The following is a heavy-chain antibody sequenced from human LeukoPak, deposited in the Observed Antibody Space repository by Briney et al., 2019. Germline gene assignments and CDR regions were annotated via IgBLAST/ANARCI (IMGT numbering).Heavy chain of an antibody. CDR3: ARDLPEVVTPTPFDY. D-gene: IGHD2-21*02. Sequence: PGGSLRLSCAASGFTFSDYSMTWIRQAPGKGLEWVSYISSSGSTIYYADSVKGRFTTSRDNAKNSLYLQMNSLRAEDTAVYYCARDLPEVVTPTPFDYWGQGTLVTVSS. V-gene: IGHV3-11*01. J-gene: IGHJ4*02. CDR2: ISSSGSTI. CDR1: GFTFSDYS.